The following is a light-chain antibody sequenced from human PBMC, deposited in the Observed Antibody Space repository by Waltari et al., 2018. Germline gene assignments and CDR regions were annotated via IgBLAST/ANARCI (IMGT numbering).Light chain of an antibody. J-gene: IGKJ5*01. CDR1: KSLLRHNGYYY. Sequence: DIVMTQSPLSLSVTPGEPASISCRSSKSLLRHNGYYYLDWYLQKPGQSPQLLIYLGSNRASGVPDRFSGSGSGTDFTLKISRVEAEDVGVYYCMQALETRTFGQGTRLEIK. CDR2: LGS. CDR3: MQALETRT. V-gene: IGKV2-28*01.